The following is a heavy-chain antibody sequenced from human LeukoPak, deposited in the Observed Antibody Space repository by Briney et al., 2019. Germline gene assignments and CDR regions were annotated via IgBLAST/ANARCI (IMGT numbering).Heavy chain of an antibody. CDR1: GFTFNSYG. D-gene: IGHD2-21*02. CDR3: AKDLAYCGGDCYLLWVFDY. Sequence: GGSLRLSCAASGFTFNSYGMSWVRQAPGKGLEWVSVIHSNGGNTYYADSVKGRFTISRDNSKNTLYLQMNSLRAEDTAVYYCAKDLAYCGGDCYLLWVFDYWGQGTLVTVSS. V-gene: IGHV3-23*01. CDR2: IHSNGGNT. J-gene: IGHJ4*02.